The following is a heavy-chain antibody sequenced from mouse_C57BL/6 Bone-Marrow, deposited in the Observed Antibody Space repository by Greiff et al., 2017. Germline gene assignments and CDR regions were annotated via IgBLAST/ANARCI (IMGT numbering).Heavy chain of an antibody. CDR3: ERQRLRKRGCAMAY. D-gene: IGHD1-1*01. CDR1: GYTFTSYG. CDR2: IYPRSGNT. Sequence: QVQLQQSGAELARPGASVKLSCKASGYTFTSYGISWVKQRTGQGLEWIGEIYPRSGNTYYNEKFKGKATLTADKSSITAYMELRSLTSEDSADYCCERQRLRKRGCAMAYWGQGTSVTVSS. J-gene: IGHJ4*01. V-gene: IGHV1-81*01.